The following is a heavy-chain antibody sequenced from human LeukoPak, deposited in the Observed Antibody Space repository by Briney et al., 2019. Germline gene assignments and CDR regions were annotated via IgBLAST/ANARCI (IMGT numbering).Heavy chain of an antibody. D-gene: IGHD3-3*01. Sequence: ASVKVSCKASGGTFSTLAISWVRQAPGQGLEWMGTIIPIFGTTNYAPKFQGRVTITRNTSISTAYMELSSLRSEDTAVYYCARTHDFWSGYYLFDYWGQGTLVTVSS. CDR3: ARTHDFWSGYYLFDY. CDR1: GGTFSTLA. V-gene: IGHV1-69*05. J-gene: IGHJ4*02. CDR2: IIPIFGTT.